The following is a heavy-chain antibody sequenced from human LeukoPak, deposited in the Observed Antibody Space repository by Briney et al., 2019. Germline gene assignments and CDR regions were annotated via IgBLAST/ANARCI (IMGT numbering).Heavy chain of an antibody. J-gene: IGHJ5*02. CDR3: AKGGYYYDSSGYYGAAWFDP. V-gene: IGHV3-23*01. CDR2: ISGSGGST. CDR1: GFTFSSYA. D-gene: IGHD3-22*01. Sequence: PGGSLRLSCAASGFTFSSYAMHWVRQAPGKGLEWVSAISGSGGSTYYADSVKGRFTISRDNSKNTLYLQMNSLRAEDTAVYYCAKGGYYYDSSGYYGAAWFDPWGQGTLVTVSS.